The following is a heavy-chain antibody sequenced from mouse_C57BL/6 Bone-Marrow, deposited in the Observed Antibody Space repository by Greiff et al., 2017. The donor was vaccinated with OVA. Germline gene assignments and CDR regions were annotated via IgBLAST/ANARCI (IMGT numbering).Heavy chain of an antibody. CDR1: GFSFNTYA. V-gene: IGHV10-1*01. Sequence: EVKLVESGGGLVQPKGSLKLSCAASGFSFNTYAMNWVRQAPGKGLEWVARIRSKSNHFATYYADSVKDRFTVSRDDSESMLYLQMNNLKTKDTAMYYCVRQEDYYYGSTLDYWGQGTTLTVSS. J-gene: IGHJ2*01. D-gene: IGHD1-1*01. CDR3: VRQEDYYYGSTLDY. CDR2: IRSKSNHFAT.